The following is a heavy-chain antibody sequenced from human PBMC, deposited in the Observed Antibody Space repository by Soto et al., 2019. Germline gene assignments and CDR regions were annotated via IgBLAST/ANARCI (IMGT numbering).Heavy chain of an antibody. CDR3: ARELYSSTIPTYYYYYGMDV. V-gene: IGHV3-11*01. Sequence: QVQLVESGGGLVKPGVSLRLSCAASGFTFSDYNMSWIRQAPGKGLEWVSYISSSGITIYYADSVKGRFTISRDNAKNTLYLQMNSLRAEDTAVYYCARELYSSTIPTYYYYYGMDVWGQGTTVTVSS. CDR1: GFTFSDYN. J-gene: IGHJ6*02. CDR2: ISSSGITI. D-gene: IGHD6-13*01.